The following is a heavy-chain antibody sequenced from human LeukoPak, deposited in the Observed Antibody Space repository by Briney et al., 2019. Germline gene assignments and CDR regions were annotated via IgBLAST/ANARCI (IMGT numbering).Heavy chain of an antibody. CDR1: GFTFSNYG. Sequence: GGSLRLSCAASGFTFSNYGMHWVRQAPGKELEWVAIISYDGSNKYYADSVKGRFTISRDNSKNTLYLQMNSLTAEDTAVYYCAKAVYGGNSGLDYWGQGTLVTVSS. D-gene: IGHD4-23*01. CDR3: AKAVYGGNSGLDY. CDR2: ISYDGSNK. V-gene: IGHV3-30*18. J-gene: IGHJ4*02.